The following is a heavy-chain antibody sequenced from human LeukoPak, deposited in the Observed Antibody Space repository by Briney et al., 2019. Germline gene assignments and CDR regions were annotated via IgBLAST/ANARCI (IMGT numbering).Heavy chain of an antibody. CDR1: GGSISSGSYY. CDR2: IYTSGST. Sequence: SQTLSLTCTVSGGSISSGSYYWSWIRQPAGKGLEWIGRIYTSGSTNYNPSLKSRVTISVDTSKNQFSLKLSSVTAADTAMYYCAREYYDSSGYANSFDYWGQGTLVTVSS. V-gene: IGHV4-61*02. D-gene: IGHD3-22*01. CDR3: AREYYDSSGYANSFDY. J-gene: IGHJ4*02.